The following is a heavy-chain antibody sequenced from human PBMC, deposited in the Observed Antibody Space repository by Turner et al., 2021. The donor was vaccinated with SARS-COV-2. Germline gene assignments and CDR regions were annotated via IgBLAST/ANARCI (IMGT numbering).Heavy chain of an antibody. Sequence: QVQVVQSGAEVRTPGASVQTACKASGSTFTDHYVYWVRQAPGKGLECMRLINPYNSWTSLSPMFQDSVSVTRYTSLAAVYMEITTLKVDDTAVYSCAMRQHDLNMEVWGRVTTVIVSS. CDR1: GSTFTDHY. V-gene: IGHV1-2*02. CDR2: INPYNSWT. CDR3: AMRQHDLNMEV. J-gene: IGHJ6*02. D-gene: IGHD1-1*01.